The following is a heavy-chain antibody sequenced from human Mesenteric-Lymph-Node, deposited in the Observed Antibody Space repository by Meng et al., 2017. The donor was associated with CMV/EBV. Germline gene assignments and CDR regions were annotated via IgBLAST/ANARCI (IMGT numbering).Heavy chain of an antibody. V-gene: IGHV1-2*02. J-gene: IGHJ3*02. CDR1: GYTFTGYY. CDR3: ARVGNGYHDAFDI. CDR2: INPNSGGT. D-gene: IGHD2-8*01. Sequence: SVKVSCKASGYTFTGYYMHWVRQAPGQGLEWMGWINPNSGGTNYAQKFQGRVTMTRDTSISTAYMELSRLRSDDTAVYYCARVGNGYHDAFDIWGQGTMVTVSS.